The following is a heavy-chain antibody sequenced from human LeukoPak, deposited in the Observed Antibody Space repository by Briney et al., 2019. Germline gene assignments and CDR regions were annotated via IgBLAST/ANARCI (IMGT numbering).Heavy chain of an antibody. D-gene: IGHD2-15*01. CDR3: ARQADCSGGSCYGYYYYYYMDV. V-gene: IGHV5-51*01. CDR2: INPGDSDT. J-gene: IGHJ6*03. CDR1: GYSFTSYW. Sequence: GESLKISWKGSGYSFTSYWIDWVRQMPGKGLEWMGIINPGDSDTRYSPSFQGQVTISADKSISTAYLQWSSLKASDTAMYYCARQADCSGGSCYGYYYYYYMDVWGKGTTVTVSS.